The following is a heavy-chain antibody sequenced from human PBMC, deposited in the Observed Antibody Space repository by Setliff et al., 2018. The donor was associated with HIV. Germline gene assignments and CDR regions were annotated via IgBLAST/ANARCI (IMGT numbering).Heavy chain of an antibody. CDR3: ARGSSCSSPSCYLYYYYYYGVVV. CDR2: ITDGGDT. Sequence: SETLSLTCAVYGGSLDNYYWTWIRQPPGRGLEWIGEITDGGDTAYNSSLQSRLTISLDTSKKQFALKLHSMTAADTAVYYCARGSSCSSPSCYLYYYYYYGVVVWGPGTAVTVSS. D-gene: IGHD2-2*01. V-gene: IGHV4-34*01. J-gene: IGHJ6*02. CDR1: GGSLDNYY.